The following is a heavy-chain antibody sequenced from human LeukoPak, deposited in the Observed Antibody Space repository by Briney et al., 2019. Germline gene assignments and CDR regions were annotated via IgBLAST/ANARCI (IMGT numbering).Heavy chain of an antibody. J-gene: IGHJ4*02. D-gene: IGHD2-15*01. CDR3: ARGSSFDGYCSAGACDAGYYDS. CDR1: GESFSAYF. Sequence: SETLSLTCAVYGESFSAYFWNWIRQAPGRPLEYIGEINHRGSSHYNPFLKTRVTLSVGTSKNQFSLKLTSVTAADTAVYFCARGSSFDGYCSAGACDAGYYDSWGQGTPVTVSS. CDR2: INHRGSS. V-gene: IGHV4-34*01.